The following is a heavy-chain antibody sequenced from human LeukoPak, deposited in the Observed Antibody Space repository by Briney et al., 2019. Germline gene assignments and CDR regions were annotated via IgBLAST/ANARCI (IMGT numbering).Heavy chain of an antibody. J-gene: IGHJ6*03. Sequence: SVKVSCKSAGYTFTGYYMFWVRQAPGQGLEWMGGIIPNFGTANYAQKFQGRVTITADESTSTAYMELSSLRSEDTAVYYCARGMDDFWSGYSNYYYYMDVWGKGTTVTVSS. CDR2: IIPNFGTA. D-gene: IGHD3-3*01. CDR3: ARGMDDFWSGYSNYYYYMDV. V-gene: IGHV1-69*13. CDR1: GYTFTGYY.